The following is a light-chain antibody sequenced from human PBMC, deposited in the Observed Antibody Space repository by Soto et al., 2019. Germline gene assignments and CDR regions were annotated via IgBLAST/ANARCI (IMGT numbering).Light chain of an antibody. CDR2: KAS. CDR3: QHYNSYPGA. Sequence: DIEVTLSPSTRSGPVGDRVNITCRGSQTISSWLAWYQQQPGTAPKLLIYKASTLKSGVPSRFSGSGSGTEFTLTISSLQPDDFVYYYCQHYNSYPGAFGQGTKVDIK. J-gene: IGKJ1*01. V-gene: IGKV1-5*03. CDR1: QTISSW.